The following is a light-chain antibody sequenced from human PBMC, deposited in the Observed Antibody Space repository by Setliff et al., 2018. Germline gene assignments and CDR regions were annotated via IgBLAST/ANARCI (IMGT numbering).Light chain of an antibody. CDR3: QSYDSSLSGPYV. Sequence: SVLTQPPSVSGAPGQRVTISCTGSSSNIGAGYDVHWYQQLPGTAPKLLIYGNNNRPSGVPDRFSGSKSGTSASLAITGLQAEDEADYYCQSYDSSLSGPYVFGTGTKVTVL. V-gene: IGLV1-40*01. CDR1: SSNIGAGYD. CDR2: GNN. J-gene: IGLJ1*01.